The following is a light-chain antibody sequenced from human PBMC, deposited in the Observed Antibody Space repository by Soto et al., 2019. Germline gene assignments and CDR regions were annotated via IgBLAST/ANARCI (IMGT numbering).Light chain of an antibody. CDR3: QQSSFTGYT. V-gene: IGKV1-39*01. CDR2: AAS. J-gene: IGKJ2*01. CDR1: QNIRTS. Sequence: DIQMTQSPSSLSASVGDRVTITCRASQNIRTSLNWYQQRPGKAPQLLLYAASSLQSGVSSRFSGSGSGTNVTLTVISLQPEDFAIYYCQQSSFTGYTFGQGTKVDMK.